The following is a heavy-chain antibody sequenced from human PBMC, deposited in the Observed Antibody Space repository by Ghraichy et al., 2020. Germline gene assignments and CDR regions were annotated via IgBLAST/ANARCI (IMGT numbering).Heavy chain of an antibody. J-gene: IGHJ6*02. CDR3: TTEDRGGSGSCYTHRYYYYGMDV. V-gene: IGHV3-15*01. Sequence: GGSLRLSCAASGFTFRNAWMSWVRQAPGKGLEWVGRIKSKTDGGTTDYAAPVKGRFTISRDDSKNTLYLQMNSLKTEDTAVYYCTTEDRGGSGSCYTHRYYYYGMDVWGQGTTVTVSS. CDR2: IKSKTDGGTT. CDR1: GFTFRNAW. D-gene: IGHD3-10*01.